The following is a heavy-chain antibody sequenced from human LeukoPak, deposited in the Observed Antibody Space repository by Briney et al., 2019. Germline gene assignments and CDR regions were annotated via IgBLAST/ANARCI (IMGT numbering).Heavy chain of an antibody. CDR1: GASFSGYY. V-gene: IGHV4-34*01. CDR3: AKVYSSSSRDSFDV. D-gene: IGHD6-6*01. CDR2: INHSGSI. J-gene: IGHJ3*01. Sequence: SETLSLTCAVYGASFSGYYWSWIRQTPGKGPEWIGEINHSGSISYNPSLKSRITISVDTCKSQFSLELRSVNAADTAVYYCAKVYSSSSRDSFDVWGQGTMVTVSS.